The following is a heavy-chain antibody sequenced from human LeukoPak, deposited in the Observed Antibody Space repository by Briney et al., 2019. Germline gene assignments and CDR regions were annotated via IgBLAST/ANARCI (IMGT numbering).Heavy chain of an antibody. V-gene: IGHV3-53*01. Sequence: GSLRLSCAASGFTVSSNYMSWVRQAPGKGLEWVSVIYSGGSTYYADSVKGRFTISRDNSKNTLYLQMNSLRAEDTAVYYCARDILTGRHNAFDIWGQGTMVTVSS. D-gene: IGHD3-9*01. J-gene: IGHJ3*02. CDR3: ARDILTGRHNAFDI. CDR2: IYSGGST. CDR1: GFTVSSNY.